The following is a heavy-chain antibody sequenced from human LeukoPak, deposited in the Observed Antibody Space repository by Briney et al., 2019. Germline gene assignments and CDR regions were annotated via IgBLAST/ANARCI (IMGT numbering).Heavy chain of an antibody. D-gene: IGHD3-22*01. Sequence: GGSLRLSCAASGFTFSSYSMNWVRQAPGKGLEWVTVISYDGGNKFYADSVRGRFTISRDNSKNTVYLQMNSLRAEDTAVYYCAKVHLTYYYDSSGYGFQDSWGQGTLVTVSS. V-gene: IGHV3-30*18. CDR2: ISYDGGNK. CDR3: AKVHLTYYYDSSGYGFQDS. J-gene: IGHJ4*02. CDR1: GFTFSSYS.